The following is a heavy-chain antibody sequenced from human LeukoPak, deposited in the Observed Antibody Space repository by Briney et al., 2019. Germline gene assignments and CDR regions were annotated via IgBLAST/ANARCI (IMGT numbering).Heavy chain of an antibody. CDR2: IKQDGSEK. CDR3: ASRLPRGSYFDY. Sequence: GGSLRLSCAASGFIFSSYWMSWVRQAPGKGLEWVANIKQDGSEKYYVDSVKGRFTIPRDNAKNSLYPQMNSLRAEDTAVYYCASRLPRGSYFDYWGQGTLVTVSS. J-gene: IGHJ4*02. CDR1: GFIFSSYW. V-gene: IGHV3-7*03. D-gene: IGHD5-12*01.